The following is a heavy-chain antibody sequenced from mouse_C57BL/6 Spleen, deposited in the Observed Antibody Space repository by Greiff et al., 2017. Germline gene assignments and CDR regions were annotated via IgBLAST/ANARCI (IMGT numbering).Heavy chain of an antibody. CDR3: ARRGGSRPYYYAMDY. CDR2: IYPGSGNT. J-gene: IGHJ4*01. D-gene: IGHD1-1*01. CDR1: GYTFTDYY. Sequence: QVQLQQSGAELVRPGASVKLSCKASGYTFTDYYINWVKQRPGQGLEWIARIYPGSGNTYYNEKFKGKATLTAEKSSSTAYMQLSSLTSEDSAVYFCARRGGSRPYYYAMDYWGQGTSVTVSS. V-gene: IGHV1-76*01.